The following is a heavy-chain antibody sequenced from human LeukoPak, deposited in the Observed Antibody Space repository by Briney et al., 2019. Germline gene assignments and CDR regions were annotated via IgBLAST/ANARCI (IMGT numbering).Heavy chain of an antibody. Sequence: GGSLRLSCAASGFTFRSYSMNWVRQAPGKGLEWVSSISSSSSYIYYADSVKGRFTISRDNAKNSLYLQMNSLRAEDTAVYYCARDLPTYTDYYDSSGYYLDYWGQGTLVTVSS. V-gene: IGHV3-21*01. CDR2: ISSSSSYI. D-gene: IGHD3-22*01. J-gene: IGHJ4*02. CDR3: ARDLPTYTDYYDSSGYYLDY. CDR1: GFTFRSYS.